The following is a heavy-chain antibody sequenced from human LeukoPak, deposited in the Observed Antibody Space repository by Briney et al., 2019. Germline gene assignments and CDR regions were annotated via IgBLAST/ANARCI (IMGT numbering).Heavy chain of an antibody. J-gene: IGHJ4*02. V-gene: IGHV3-23*01. CDR1: GFTFSTYA. Sequence: GGSLRLSCAASGFTFSTYAMGWVRQAPGKGLEWVSAISGSGASTFYADSVKGRFTISRDNSKNTLYLQMHSLRAEDTAVYYCTKRQRNHNFDYWGQGTLVTVSS. CDR3: TKRQRNHNFDY. CDR2: ISGSGAST. D-gene: IGHD1-14*01.